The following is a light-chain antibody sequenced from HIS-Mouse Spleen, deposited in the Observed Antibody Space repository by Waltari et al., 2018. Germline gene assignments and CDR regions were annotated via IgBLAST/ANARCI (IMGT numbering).Light chain of an antibody. Sequence: QSALTQPASVSGSPGQSIPISCTGTSSDVGSYDLLSWYQQHPGKAPKLMIYEGSKRPSGVSNRFSGSKSGNTASLTISGLQAEDEADYYCCSYAGSSTYVFGTGTKVTVL. V-gene: IGLV2-23*01. J-gene: IGLJ1*01. CDR2: EGS. CDR3: CSYAGSSTYV. CDR1: SSDVGSYDL.